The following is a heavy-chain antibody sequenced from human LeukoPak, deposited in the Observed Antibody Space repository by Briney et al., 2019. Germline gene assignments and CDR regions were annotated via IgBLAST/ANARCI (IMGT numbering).Heavy chain of an antibody. CDR1: GFTFSDYY. D-gene: IGHD3-9*01. CDR3: ARVLSPIFLYGMDV. J-gene: IGHJ6*02. CDR2: ISSSGSTI. V-gene: IGHV3-11*01. Sequence: PGGSLRLSCAASGFTFSDYYMSWIRQAPGKGLEWVSYISSSGSTIYYADSVKGRFTISRDNAKNSLYLQMNSLRAEDTVVYYCARVLSPIFLYGMDVWGQGTTVTVSS.